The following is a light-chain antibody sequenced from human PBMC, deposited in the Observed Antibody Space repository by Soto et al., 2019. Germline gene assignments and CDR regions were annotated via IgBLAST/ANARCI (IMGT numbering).Light chain of an antibody. J-gene: IGLJ2*01. CDR2: GNS. CDR1: SSNIGAGYN. Sequence: QSVLTQPPSVSGAPGQRVTISCTGSSSNIGAGYNVHWYQQLPGTAPKLLIYGNSNRPSRVPDRFSGSKSGNSASLAITGLQAEDEADYYCQSYDSRVRVVFGGGTKLTVL. V-gene: IGLV1-40*01. CDR3: QSYDSRVRVV.